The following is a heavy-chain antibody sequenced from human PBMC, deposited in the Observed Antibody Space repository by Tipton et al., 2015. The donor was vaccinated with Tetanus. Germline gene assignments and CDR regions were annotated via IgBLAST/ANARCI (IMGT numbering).Heavy chain of an antibody. CDR1: GGSISSGGYY. V-gene: IGHV4-31*03. J-gene: IGHJ4*02. CDR2: IYYSGST. Sequence: TLPLTCSVSGGSISSGGYYWSWIRQHPGKGLEWIGCIYYSGSTYYNPSLKSRVTISVDTSKHQLSLKLNSVTAADTAVYYCSRERARGACGWIDGVYWGQGTLVTVSS. D-gene: IGHD1-26*01. CDR3: SRERARGACGWIDGVY.